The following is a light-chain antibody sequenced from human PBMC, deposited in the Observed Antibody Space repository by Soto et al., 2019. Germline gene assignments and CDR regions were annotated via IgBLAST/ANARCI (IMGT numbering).Light chain of an antibody. CDR3: ATWDDSLNGYVV. Sequence: QSVLAQPTSASGTPGQRVTISCSGSYSNIGSNTVNWYQHLPGTAPKLLIFFNNQRPSGVPDRFSGSKSGTSASLAISGLQSEDEADYYCATWDDSLNGYVVFGGGTKLTVL. CDR2: FNN. V-gene: IGLV1-44*01. J-gene: IGLJ2*01. CDR1: YSNIGSNT.